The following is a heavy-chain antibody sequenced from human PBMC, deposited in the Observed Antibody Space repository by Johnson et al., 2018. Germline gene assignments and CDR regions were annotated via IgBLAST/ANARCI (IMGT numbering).Heavy chain of an antibody. CDR2: ISYDGSHK. D-gene: IGHD2-2*01. J-gene: IGHJ6*03. CDR1: GFTFSSYG. V-gene: IGHV3-30*18. CDR3: AKGAMNFVYYYYYMDV. Sequence: VQLVESGGGVVQPGRSLRLSCAASGFTFSSYGMHWVRQAPGKGLEWVAVISYDGSHKYYADSVKGRYTIYRGNSKNTPYLQMNSLRAEDTAVYYCAKGAMNFVYYYYYMDVWGKGTTVTVSS.